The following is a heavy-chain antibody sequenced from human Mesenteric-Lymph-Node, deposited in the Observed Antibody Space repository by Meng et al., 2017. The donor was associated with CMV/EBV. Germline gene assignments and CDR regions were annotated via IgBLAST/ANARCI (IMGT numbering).Heavy chain of an antibody. CDR3: VRQYCGGDWPFDY. J-gene: IGHJ4*02. D-gene: IGHD2-21*01. CDR2: IKKDGSEE. V-gene: IGHV3-7*01. CDR1: GFTFSSYW. Sequence: GGSLRLSCAASGFTFSSYWMSWVRQGPGKGLAWVANIKKDGSEEYYVDSVRGRFTISRDNAKNSLYLEMNSLRAEDTAVYYCVRQYCGGDWPFDYWGQGTLVTVSS.